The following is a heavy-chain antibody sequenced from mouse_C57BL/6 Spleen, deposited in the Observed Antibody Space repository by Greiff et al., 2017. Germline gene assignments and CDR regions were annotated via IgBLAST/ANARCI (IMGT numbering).Heavy chain of an antibody. J-gene: IGHJ1*03. Sequence: QVQLQQPGAELVKPGASVKLSCKASGYTFTRYWMHWVKQRPGQGLEWIGMIHPNSGSTNYNEKFKSKATLTVDKSSSTAYMQLSSLTSEDSAVYYCARSDSYWYFDVWGTGTTVTVSS. CDR1: GYTFTRYW. CDR2: IHPNSGST. V-gene: IGHV1-64*01. CDR3: ARSDSYWYFDV.